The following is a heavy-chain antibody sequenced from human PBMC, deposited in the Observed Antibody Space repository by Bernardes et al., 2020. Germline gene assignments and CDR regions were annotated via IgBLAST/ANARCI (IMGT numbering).Heavy chain of an antibody. Sequence: GGSLRLSCAASGFTVSDNYMSWVRRAPGKGLEWVSGIYSGDNTYYADSVKGRFTISRDNSKNTLYLQMSSLGAEDTAVYFCAKNARTPLWSGGVYYHYYYMDVWGKGTTVTVSS. CDR2: IYSGDNT. J-gene: IGHJ6*03. CDR3: AKNARTPLWSGGVYYHYYYMDV. V-gene: IGHV3-53*01. CDR1: GFTVSDNY. D-gene: IGHD3-10*01.